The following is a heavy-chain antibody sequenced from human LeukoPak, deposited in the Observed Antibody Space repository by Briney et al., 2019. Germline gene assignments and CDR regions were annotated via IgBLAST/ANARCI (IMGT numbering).Heavy chain of an antibody. Sequence: SETLSLTCAVYGGSFSGYYWSWIRQPPGKGLEWIGEINHSGSTKYNPSLKSRVTISVDTSKNQFSLKLSSVTAADTAVYYCARAEESSGTFFDIWGQGTMVTVSS. CDR1: GGSFSGYY. CDR3: ARAEESSGTFFDI. V-gene: IGHV4-34*01. D-gene: IGHD3-22*01. J-gene: IGHJ3*02. CDR2: INHSGST.